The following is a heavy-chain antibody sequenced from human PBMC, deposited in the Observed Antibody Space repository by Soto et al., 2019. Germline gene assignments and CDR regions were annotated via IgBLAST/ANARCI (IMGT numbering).Heavy chain of an antibody. CDR1: GGSISSGGYS. Sequence: PSETLSLTCAVSGGSISSGGYSWSWIRQPPGKGLEWIGYIYHSGSTYYNPSLKSRVTISVDTSKNQFSLKLSSVTAADTAVYYCARAARRDGYNYWGQGTLVTVSS. CDR3: ARAARRDGYNY. J-gene: IGHJ4*02. V-gene: IGHV4-30-2*05. D-gene: IGHD5-12*01. CDR2: IYHSGST.